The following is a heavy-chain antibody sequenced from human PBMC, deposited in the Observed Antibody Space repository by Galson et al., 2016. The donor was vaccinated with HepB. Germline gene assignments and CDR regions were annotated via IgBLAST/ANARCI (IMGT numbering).Heavy chain of an antibody. CDR2: ISTRSSYT. D-gene: IGHD5-18*01. CDR1: GFRFSDYY. Sequence: SLRLSCAASGFRFSDYYMTWIRQAPGKGLEWVSYISTRSSYTKYADYVKGRFTIPRDNAKNSLYLQMESLRAEDTAVYYCARGGRIQPEPGDNWFDPWGQGTLVTVSS. CDR3: ARGGRIQPEPGDNWFDP. J-gene: IGHJ5*02. V-gene: IGHV3-11*06.